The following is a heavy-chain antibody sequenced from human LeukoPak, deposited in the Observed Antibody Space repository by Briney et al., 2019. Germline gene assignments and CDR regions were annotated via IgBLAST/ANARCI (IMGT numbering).Heavy chain of an antibody. CDR3: ARIGAGSSRDY. Sequence: GGSLRLSCAASGFTFSTYNMNWVRQAPGKGMEWVSSIGSSSGYIYYADSVKGRFTISRDNAKNSLYLQMNSLRAEDTAVYYCARIGAGSSRDYWGQGTLVTVSS. CDR1: GFTFSTYN. CDR2: IGSSSGYI. J-gene: IGHJ4*02. D-gene: IGHD6-13*01. V-gene: IGHV3-21*01.